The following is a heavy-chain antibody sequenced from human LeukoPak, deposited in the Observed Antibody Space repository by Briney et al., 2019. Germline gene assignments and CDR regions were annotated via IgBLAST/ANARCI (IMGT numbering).Heavy chain of an antibody. CDR1: GGSIRSSDTL. CDR3: TRVNNVFLDMMAVNGVLDY. D-gene: IGHD4-11*01. Sequence: PSETLSLTCTVSGGSIRSSDTLWGWVRQSPEKGLDWIGSINHFGSTYSNPSLKSRVTISLDTSNNQFSLKVTSVTAADTAVYYCTRVNNVFLDMMAVNGVLDYWGQGALVIVSS. CDR2: INHFGST. V-gene: IGHV4-39*07. J-gene: IGHJ4*02.